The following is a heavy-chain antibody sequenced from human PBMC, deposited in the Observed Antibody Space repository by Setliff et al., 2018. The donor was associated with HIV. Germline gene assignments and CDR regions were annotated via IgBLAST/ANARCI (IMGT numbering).Heavy chain of an antibody. Sequence: PGGSLRLSCAASGFTFSSSVMSWVRQAPGKGLEWVSIIYRGGSSTYYADSVKGRFTISRDNSKNMLYLQMNSLRAEDTALYYCAKVGTDHGDYVDYWGQGTLVTVSS. V-gene: IGHV3-23*03. J-gene: IGHJ4*02. CDR1: GFTFSSSV. D-gene: IGHD4-17*01. CDR2: IYRGGSST. CDR3: AKVGTDHGDYVDY.